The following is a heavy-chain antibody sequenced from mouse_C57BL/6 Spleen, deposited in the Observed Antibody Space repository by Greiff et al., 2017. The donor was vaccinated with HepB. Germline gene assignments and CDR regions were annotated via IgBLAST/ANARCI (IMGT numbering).Heavy chain of an antibody. CDR1: GYAFTNYL. Sequence: QVQLQQSGAELVRPGTSVKVSCKASGYAFTNYLIEWVKQRPGQGLEWIGVINPGSGGTNYNEKFKGKATLTADKSSSTAYMQLSSLTSEDSAVYFCARSDRHYYGSSLYWYFDVWGTGTTVTVSS. CDR2: INPGSGGT. V-gene: IGHV1-54*01. D-gene: IGHD1-1*01. CDR3: ARSDRHYYGSSLYWYFDV. J-gene: IGHJ1*03.